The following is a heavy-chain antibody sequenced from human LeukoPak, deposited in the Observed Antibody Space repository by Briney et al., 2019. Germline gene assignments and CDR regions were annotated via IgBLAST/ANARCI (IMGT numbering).Heavy chain of an antibody. Sequence: GGSLRLSCAASGFTFSNYAVMWVRQAPGPGLEWVSAITSGGSTKYADSVKGRFTISRDNSKNTLYLQMNSLRAEDTAQYFCARDPNGDYIGAFEFWGQGTVVTVSS. CDR3: ARDPNGDYIGAFEF. CDR1: GFTFSNYA. V-gene: IGHV3-23*01. D-gene: IGHD4-17*01. J-gene: IGHJ3*01. CDR2: ITSGGST.